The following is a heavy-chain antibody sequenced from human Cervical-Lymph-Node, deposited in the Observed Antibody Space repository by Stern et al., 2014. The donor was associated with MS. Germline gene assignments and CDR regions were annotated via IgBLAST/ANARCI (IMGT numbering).Heavy chain of an antibody. CDR2: IYTSGST. CDR3: ARGVGFAYFDY. V-gene: IGHV4-61*02. CDR1: GGSISSGSYY. J-gene: IGHJ4*02. Sequence: QVQLQESGPGLVKPSQTLSLTCTVSGGSISSGSYYWSWIRQPAGKGLEWIGRIYTSGSTNYNPSLKSRVTISVDTSKNQLSLKLSSVTAADTAVYYCARGVGFAYFDYWGQGTLVTVSS. D-gene: IGHD2-15*01.